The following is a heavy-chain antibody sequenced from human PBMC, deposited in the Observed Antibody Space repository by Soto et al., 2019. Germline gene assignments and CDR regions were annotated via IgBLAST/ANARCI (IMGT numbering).Heavy chain of an antibody. J-gene: IGHJ4*02. CDR2: ISAYNGNT. Sequence: QVQLVQSGAEVKKPGASVKVSCKASGYTFTSYGISWVRQAPGQGLEWMGWISAYNGNTNYAQKLQGRVTMTTDTSPSTAYMELRSLRSDDTAVYYCARDYAGYQPNYYFDYWGQGTLVTVSS. V-gene: IGHV1-18*01. CDR3: ARDYAGYQPNYYFDY. CDR1: GYTFTSYG. D-gene: IGHD2-2*01.